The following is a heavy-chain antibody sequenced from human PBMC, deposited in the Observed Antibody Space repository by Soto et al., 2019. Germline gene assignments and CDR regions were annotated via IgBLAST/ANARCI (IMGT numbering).Heavy chain of an antibody. J-gene: IGHJ5*02. V-gene: IGHV4-59*11. D-gene: IGHD3-3*01. CDR2: IYYSGST. CDR1: GGSISSHY. Sequence: PSETLSLTCTVSGGSISSHYWSWIRQPPGKGLEWIGYIYYSGSTNYNPSGGSTSYAQKFQGRVTMTRDTSTSTVYMELSSLRSEDTAVYYCARVAFTIFGVVPFDPWGQGTLVTVSS. CDR3: ARVAFTIFGVVPFDP.